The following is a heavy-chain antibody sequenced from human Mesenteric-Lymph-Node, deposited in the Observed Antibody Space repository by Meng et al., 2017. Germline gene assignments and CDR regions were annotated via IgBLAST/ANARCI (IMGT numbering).Heavy chain of an antibody. CDR1: GFIVSSDF. D-gene: IGHD3-3*01. Sequence: GESLRLSCAASGFIVSSDFMSWVRQAPGKGLEWVSMIHNGDVTFYSDSVKGRFTISRDSSKNTLFLQMNSLRPEDTALYYCANRFVWGLGTLVTVSS. CDR2: IHNGDVT. CDR3: ANRFV. J-gene: IGHJ4*02. V-gene: IGHV3-66*02.